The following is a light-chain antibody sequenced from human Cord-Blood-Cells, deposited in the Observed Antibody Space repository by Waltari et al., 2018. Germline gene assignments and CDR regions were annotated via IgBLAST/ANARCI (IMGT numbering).Light chain of an antibody. CDR3: CSYAGSSTWV. V-gene: IGLV2-23*01. J-gene: IGLJ3*02. Sequence: QSALTQPASVSGSPGQSITISCTGTSSDVGRYNLVSWYQQHPGKAPNLQIFEGSKPPVGVFNRFSGSKVGNTASLTISGLQAEDEADYYCCSYAGSSTWVFGGGTKLTVL. CDR1: SSDVGRYNL. CDR2: EGS.